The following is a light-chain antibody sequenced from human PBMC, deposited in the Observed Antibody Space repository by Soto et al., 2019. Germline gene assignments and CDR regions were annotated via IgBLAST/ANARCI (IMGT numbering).Light chain of an antibody. V-gene: IGKV3-15*01. CDR1: QTVNSD. CDR3: QQYNNWPQT. Sequence: IMFTQSPCTVSLSQGETATLSCRASQTVNSDYLAWFQQRPGQAPRLLIYGASTRATGIPARFSGSGSGTEFTLTISSLQSEDFAVYYCQQYNNWPQTFGQGTKVDIK. CDR2: GAS. J-gene: IGKJ1*01.